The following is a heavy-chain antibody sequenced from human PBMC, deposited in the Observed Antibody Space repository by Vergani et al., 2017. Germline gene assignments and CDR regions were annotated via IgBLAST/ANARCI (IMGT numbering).Heavy chain of an antibody. D-gene: IGHD5-12*01. CDR1: GYSISSGYY. V-gene: IGHV4-38-2*01. CDR2: IYHSGST. J-gene: IGHJ5*02. CDR3: ARQGGYNWFDP. Sequence: QVQLQESGPGLVKPSETLSLTCAVSGYSISSGYYWGWIRKPPGKGLEWIGSIYHSGSTYYNPSLKSRVTISVDTSKNQFSLKLSSVTAADTAVYYCARQGGYNWFDPWGQGTLVTVSS.